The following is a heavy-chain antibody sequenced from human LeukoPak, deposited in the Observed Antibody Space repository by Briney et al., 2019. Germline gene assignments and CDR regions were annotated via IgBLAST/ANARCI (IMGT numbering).Heavy chain of an antibody. Sequence: GGSLRLSCAASGFTFSSYWMSWVRQAPGKGLEWAANIKQDGSEKYYVDSVKGRFTISRDNAKNSLYLQMNSLRAEDTAVYYRARVRGSSYFDYWGQGTLVTVSS. CDR3: ARVRGSSYFDY. D-gene: IGHD6-6*01. J-gene: IGHJ4*02. CDR2: IKQDGSEK. CDR1: GFTFSSYW. V-gene: IGHV3-7*01.